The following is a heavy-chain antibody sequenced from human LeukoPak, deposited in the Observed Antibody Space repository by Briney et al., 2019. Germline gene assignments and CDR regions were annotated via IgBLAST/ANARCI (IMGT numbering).Heavy chain of an antibody. CDR3: ATSAAQTPYWFDP. Sequence: GGSLRLSCVASGFTFRTYWLTWVRQAPGKGLEWVANINQDGSEKSYVDSVKGRFTISRDSAKNSLYLQMSSLRAEDTAVYYCATSAAQTPYWFDPWGQGTLVTVSS. CDR2: INQDGSEK. D-gene: IGHD6-6*01. J-gene: IGHJ5*02. CDR1: GFTFRTYW. V-gene: IGHV3-7*01.